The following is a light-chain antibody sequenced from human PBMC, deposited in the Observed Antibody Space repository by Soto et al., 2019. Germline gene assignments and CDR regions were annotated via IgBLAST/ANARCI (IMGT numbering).Light chain of an antibody. CDR1: QRVDSR. J-gene: IGKJ4*01. V-gene: IGKV3-15*01. CDR3: QQYSKWPLA. Sequence: EVVLTQSPSTLSVSPGEGATLSCKASQRVDSRLAWYQQKPGQAPRLLIEGASSRGTDIPARFSGSGSGTEFTLTITSLQSEDFAVYYCQQYSKWPLAFGGGTRVEIK. CDR2: GAS.